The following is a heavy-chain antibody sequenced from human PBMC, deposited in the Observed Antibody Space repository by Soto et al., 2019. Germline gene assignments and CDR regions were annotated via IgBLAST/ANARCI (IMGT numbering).Heavy chain of an antibody. CDR1: GGTFSSYA. CDR3: ARGTISSWYPARYYYYGMDV. CDR2: IIPIFGTA. V-gene: IGHV1-69*01. J-gene: IGHJ6*02. D-gene: IGHD6-13*01. Sequence: QVQLVQSGAEVKKPGSSVKVSCKASGGTFSSYAISWVRQAPGQGLEWMGGIIPIFGTANYAQKFQGRVTITADESTSPAYMELSSLRAEDTAVYYCARGTISSWYPARYYYYGMDVWGQGTTVTVSS.